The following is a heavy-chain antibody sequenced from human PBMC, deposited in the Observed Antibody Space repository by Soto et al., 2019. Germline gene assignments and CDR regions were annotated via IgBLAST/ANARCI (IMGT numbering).Heavy chain of an antibody. J-gene: IGHJ4*02. V-gene: IGHV3-7*04. CDR1: GFSLRDYW. Sequence: EVYLEESGGDLVQPGGSLSLSCAAFGFSLRDYWMNCVPQAQGKGLEWVAIIEQDGGETTYADSVKGRFTISRDNAKNSLFLQMNNLRGEDTAVYYCAGGRGWFPDKWCRGTLVTVSS. CDR2: IEQDGGET. CDR3: AGGRGWFPDK. D-gene: IGHD3-10*01.